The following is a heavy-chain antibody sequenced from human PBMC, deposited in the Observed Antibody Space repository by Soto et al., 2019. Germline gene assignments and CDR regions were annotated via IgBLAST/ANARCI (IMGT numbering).Heavy chain of an antibody. CDR1: GFTFSSYS. J-gene: IGHJ5*02. CDR3: ARDPADGVDPLGGFDP. Sequence: GGSLRLSCAASGFTFSSYSMNWVRQAPGKGLEWVSSISSSSSYIYYADSVKGRFTISRDNAKNSLYLQMNSLRAEDTAVYYCARDPADGVDPLGGFDPWGQGTLVTVSS. D-gene: IGHD5-12*01. CDR2: ISSSSSYI. V-gene: IGHV3-21*01.